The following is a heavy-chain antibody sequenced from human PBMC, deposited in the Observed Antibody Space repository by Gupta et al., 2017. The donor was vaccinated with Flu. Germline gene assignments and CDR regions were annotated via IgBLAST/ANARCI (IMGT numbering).Heavy chain of an antibody. CDR2: ITYDRNNK. D-gene: IGHD3-3*01. Sequence: QVQLVESGGGVVQPGRSLRLSCAASGFTFSNSAMNWVRQAPGKGREWVALITYDRNNKYYAESVTGRFTISRDNSKNTLYLQMDSLRAEDTAIYYCATLVRFLEWLHHPSYRDFGTDFDYCGQGTLVTVSS. CDR1: GFTFSNSA. J-gene: IGHJ4*02. V-gene: IGHV3-30*16. CDR3: ATLVRFLEWLHHPSYRDFGTDFDY.